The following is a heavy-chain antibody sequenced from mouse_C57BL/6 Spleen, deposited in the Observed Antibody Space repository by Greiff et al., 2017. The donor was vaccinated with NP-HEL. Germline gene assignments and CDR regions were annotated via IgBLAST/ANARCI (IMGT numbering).Heavy chain of an antibody. CDR3: ARLAYDGYDGAY. CDR1: GYTFTSYW. D-gene: IGHD2-9*01. CDR2: IDPNSGGT. Sequence: QVQLQQPGAELVKPGASVQLSCKASGYTFTSYWMHWVKQRPGRGLEWIGRIDPNSGGTKYNEKFHSKATLTVDHPSSTAYMQLNSLISEDSAVYCCARLAYDGYDGAYWGQGTLVTVSA. V-gene: IGHV1-72*01. J-gene: IGHJ3*01.